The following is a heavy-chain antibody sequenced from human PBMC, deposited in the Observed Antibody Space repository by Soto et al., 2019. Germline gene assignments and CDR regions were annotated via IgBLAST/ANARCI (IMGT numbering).Heavy chain of an antibody. V-gene: IGHV3-30-3*01. Sequence: PGRSLSLSCAAPGFALSSHAIHWARQDTGKGLAWVAVISYDGSNKYYADSVKGRFTISRDNSKNTPYLQMNSLRAEDTAVYYCARGGYSYGTNYYYYGMDVWGQGTTVTVS. J-gene: IGHJ6*02. D-gene: IGHD5-18*01. CDR3: ARGGYSYGTNYYYYGMDV. CDR2: ISYDGSNK. CDR1: GFALSSHA.